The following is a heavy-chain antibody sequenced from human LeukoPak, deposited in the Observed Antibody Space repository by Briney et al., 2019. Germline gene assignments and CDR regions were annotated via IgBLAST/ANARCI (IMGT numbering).Heavy chain of an antibody. Sequence: ASVKVSCKVSGYTLNELSMHWVRQAPGKGLEWMGGFDPENGETIYAQKFQGRVTMTEDTSTDTAYMELSSLRSEDTAVYYCATDGALGGLHTYYFDYWGQGTLVTVSS. CDR2: FDPENGET. CDR3: ATDGALGGLHTYYFDY. CDR1: GYTLNELS. D-gene: IGHD5-24*01. J-gene: IGHJ4*02. V-gene: IGHV1-24*01.